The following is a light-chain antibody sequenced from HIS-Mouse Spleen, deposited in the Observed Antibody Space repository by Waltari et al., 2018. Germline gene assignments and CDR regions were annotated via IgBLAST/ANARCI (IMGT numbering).Light chain of an antibody. J-gene: IGLJ3*02. CDR3: AAWDDSRSGPV. CDR1: SSNIGSIS. Sequence: QSVLTQPPSASGTPGQRVTISCSVSSSNIGSISVYWYQQLPGTTPQVLIFRNNKRPSGVPDRFSGSKSGTSASLAISGLRSEDEADYYCAAWDDSRSGPVFGGGTKLTVL. CDR2: RNN. V-gene: IGLV1-47*01.